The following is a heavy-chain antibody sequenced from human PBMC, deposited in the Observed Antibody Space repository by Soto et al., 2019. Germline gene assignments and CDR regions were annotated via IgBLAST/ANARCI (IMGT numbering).Heavy chain of an antibody. J-gene: IGHJ6*01. CDR2: ISYDGSNK. V-gene: IGHV3-30*03. CDR3: AGLWFGESGMHV. CDR1: GFTFSSYG. D-gene: IGHD3-10*01. Sequence: QVQLVESGGGVVQPGRSLRLSCAASGFTFSSYGMHWVRQAPGKGLEWVAVISYDGSNKYYADSVKGRFTISRENSKNTLYLQMNSLRAEDTAVYYRAGLWFGESGMHVW.